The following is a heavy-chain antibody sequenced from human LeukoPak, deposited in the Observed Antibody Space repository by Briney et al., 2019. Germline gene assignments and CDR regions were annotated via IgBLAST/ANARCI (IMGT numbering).Heavy chain of an antibody. D-gene: IGHD1-26*01. CDR3: ARSVGASNNYFYYGMDV. J-gene: IGHJ6*02. Sequence: GGSLRLSCEASGFIFSDFYMTWVRQAPGTGLEGVATINQDGSAEYYVDSVKGRFTMSRDNAKNSVYLQMDSLRAEETAVYYCARSVGASNNYFYYGMDVWGQGTTVTVSS. CDR1: GFIFSDFY. CDR2: INQDGSAE. V-gene: IGHV3-7*01.